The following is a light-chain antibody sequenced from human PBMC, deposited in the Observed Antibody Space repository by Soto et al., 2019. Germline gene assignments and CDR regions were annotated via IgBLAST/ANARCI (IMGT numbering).Light chain of an antibody. CDR1: QDISSL. J-gene: IGKJ5*01. CDR3: QHFRSFPIT. V-gene: IGKV1-9*01. Sequence: IHLTQSPSSVSASVLEMFTITFRASQDISSLLAWYQQKPGKAPKLLIYAASTLQNGVPSRFSGSGSGTDFTLTISSLQPEDFATYYCQHFRSFPITFGQGTRLEIK. CDR2: AAS.